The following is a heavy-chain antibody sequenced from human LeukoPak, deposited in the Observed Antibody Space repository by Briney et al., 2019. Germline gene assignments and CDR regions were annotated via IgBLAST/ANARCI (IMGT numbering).Heavy chain of an antibody. J-gene: IGHJ4*02. V-gene: IGHV3-73*01. Sequence: GGSLKLSCAASGFTFSGTAIHWVHQAPGKGLEWVGRIRSKSNDYATSYAASLKGRFTISRDNAKNTLYLQMNSLRAEDTAVYYCARGYFDYYFDFWGQGTLVTVSS. D-gene: IGHD3-9*01. CDR1: GFTFSGTA. CDR3: ARGYFDYYFDF. CDR2: IRSKSNDYAT.